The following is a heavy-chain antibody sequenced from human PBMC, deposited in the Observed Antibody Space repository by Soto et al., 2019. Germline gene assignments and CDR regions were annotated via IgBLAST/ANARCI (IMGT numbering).Heavy chain of an antibody. CDR2: ISAYNGNT. V-gene: IGHV1-18*01. J-gene: IGHJ2*01. Sequence: APVKVSCKSSGYTFTSYGISWVRQAPGQGLEWMGWISAYNGNTNYAQKLQGRVTMTTDTSTSTAYMELRSLRSDDTAVYYCARAVTPWYFDLWGRGTLVTVSS. CDR3: ARAVTPWYFDL. CDR1: GYTFTSYG. D-gene: IGHD4-17*01.